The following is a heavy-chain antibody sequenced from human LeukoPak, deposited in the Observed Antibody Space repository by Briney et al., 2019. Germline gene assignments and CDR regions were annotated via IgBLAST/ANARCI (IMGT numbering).Heavy chain of an antibody. CDR3: AKSPEEPWQQLIHFYYYYGMDV. D-gene: IGHD6-13*01. CDR2: ISYDGSNK. V-gene: IGHV3-30*18. Sequence: GGSLRLSCAASGFTFSSYGMHWVRQAPGKGLEWVAVISYDGSNKYYADSVKGRFTISRDNSKNTLYLQMNSLRAEDTAVYYCAKSPEEPWQQLIHFYYYYGMDVWGQGTTVTVSS. CDR1: GFTFSSYG. J-gene: IGHJ6*02.